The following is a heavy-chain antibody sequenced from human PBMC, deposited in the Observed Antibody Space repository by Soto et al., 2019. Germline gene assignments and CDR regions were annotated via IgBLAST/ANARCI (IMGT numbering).Heavy chain of an antibody. Sequence: SVKVSCKASGGRFNTYAINWVRQAPGQGLEWLGGIITFFGAAIYAQKFQGRVTITADEFTTTAYMELSSLRSEDTAVYYCARGGKERFRGSGMDVWGQGTTVTVSS. CDR3: ARGGKERFRGSGMDV. CDR1: GGRFNTYA. V-gene: IGHV1-69*13. CDR2: IITFFGAA. J-gene: IGHJ6*02. D-gene: IGHD1-1*01.